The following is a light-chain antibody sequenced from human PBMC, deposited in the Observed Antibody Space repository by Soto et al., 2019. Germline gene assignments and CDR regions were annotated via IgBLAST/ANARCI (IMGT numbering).Light chain of an antibody. V-gene: IGKV3-20*01. CDR2: GTS. CDR1: QSVSGTS. CDR3: QQFGGSPMYT. Sequence: EVVLTQSPGTLSLSPGERATLSCRASQSVSGTSLAWYQQKPGQAPRLIISGTSTRATGIPDRFRGSGSGTDLHLTISRLEPEDFAVYYCQQFGGSPMYTFGQGTTLEI. J-gene: IGKJ2*01.